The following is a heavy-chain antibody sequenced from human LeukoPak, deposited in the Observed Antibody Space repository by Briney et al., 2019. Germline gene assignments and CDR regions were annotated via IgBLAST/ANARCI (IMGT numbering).Heavy chain of an antibody. CDR1: GFTFSSYG. D-gene: IGHD3-22*01. J-gene: IGHJ4*02. Sequence: GGSLRLSCAASGFTFSSYGMHWVRQAPGKGLEWVAFIRYDGSNKYYADSVKGRFTISRDNAKNTLYLQMNSLRAEDTAVYYCARGVYYDSSGYPPDFDYWGQGTLVTVSS. V-gene: IGHV3-30*02. CDR3: ARGVYYDSSGYPPDFDY. CDR2: IRYDGSNK.